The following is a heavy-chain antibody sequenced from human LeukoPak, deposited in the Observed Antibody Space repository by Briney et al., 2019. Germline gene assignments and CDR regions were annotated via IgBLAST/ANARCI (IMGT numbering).Heavy chain of an antibody. Sequence: ASVKVSCKASGYTFTGYYMHWVRQAPGQGLEWMGWINPNSGGTSYAQKFQGRVTMTRDTSISTAYMELSRLRSDDTAVFYCAREAVAVAGTAMPHDYWGQGTLVTVSS. J-gene: IGHJ4*02. D-gene: IGHD6-19*01. V-gene: IGHV1-2*02. CDR3: AREAVAVAGTAMPHDY. CDR2: INPNSGGT. CDR1: GYTFTGYY.